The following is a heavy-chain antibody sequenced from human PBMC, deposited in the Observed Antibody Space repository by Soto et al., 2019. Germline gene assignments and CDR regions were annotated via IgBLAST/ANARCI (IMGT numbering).Heavy chain of an antibody. D-gene: IGHD3-3*01. V-gene: IGHV4-59*01. CDR1: GGSISSYY. CDR2: IYYSVIT. Sequence: SETLSLTFTVSGGSISSYYWSCIRHPPGKLLEWILYIYYSVITNYNPSLNSRVTISLDTSKNQFSLKLSSFTAADTAVYYCARLGXPRRAAGGYDDLWSGFLAWGQGNLVTVSS. CDR3: ARLGXPRRAAGGYDDLWSGFLA. J-gene: IGHJ5*02.